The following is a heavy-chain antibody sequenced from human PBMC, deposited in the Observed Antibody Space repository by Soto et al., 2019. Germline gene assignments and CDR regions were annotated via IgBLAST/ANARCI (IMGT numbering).Heavy chain of an antibody. CDR3: ARTYSSSWSLDY. V-gene: IGHV2-70*11. J-gene: IGHJ4*02. D-gene: IGHD6-13*01. CDR1: GFSLSTSGMC. CDR2: IDWDDDK. Sequence: AGPTLVNPTQTLTLTCTFSGFSLSTSGMCVSWIRQPPGKALEWLARIDWDDDKYYSTSLKTRLTISKDTSKNQVVLTMTNMDPVDTATYYCARTYSSSWSLDYWGQGTLVTVSS.